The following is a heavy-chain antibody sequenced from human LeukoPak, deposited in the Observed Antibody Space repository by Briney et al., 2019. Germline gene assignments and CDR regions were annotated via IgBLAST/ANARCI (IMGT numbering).Heavy chain of an antibody. V-gene: IGHV1-2*02. D-gene: IGHD2-15*01. J-gene: IGHJ5*02. CDR1: GYTFTGYY. Sequence: ASVKVSCKASGYTFTGYYMYWVRQAPGQGLEWMGWINPNSGGTNYAQKFQGRVTMTRDTSISTAYMELSSLRSEDTAVYYCARGRVVVAATADWFDPWGQGTLVTVSS. CDR2: INPNSGGT. CDR3: ARGRVVVAATADWFDP.